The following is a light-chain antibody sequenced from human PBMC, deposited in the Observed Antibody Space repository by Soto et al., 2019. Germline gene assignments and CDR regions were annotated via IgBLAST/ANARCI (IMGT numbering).Light chain of an antibody. CDR1: SSNIGSNY. V-gene: IGLV1-47*01. Sequence: QSVLTQPPSASGTPGPRVTISCSGSSSNIGSNYVYWYQQLPGTAPKLLIYRNNQRPSGVPDRFSGSKSGTSASLAISGLRSEDDADYYCAAWDDSLSGRVFGTGTKVTVL. J-gene: IGLJ1*01. CDR3: AAWDDSLSGRV. CDR2: RNN.